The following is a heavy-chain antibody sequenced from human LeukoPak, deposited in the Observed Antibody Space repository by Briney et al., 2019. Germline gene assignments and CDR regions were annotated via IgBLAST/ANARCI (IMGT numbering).Heavy chain of an antibody. D-gene: IGHD5-18*01. CDR2: ISYDGSNK. CDR1: GFTFSSYG. CDR3: ARDAAMIPDAFDI. V-gene: IGHV3-30*03. Sequence: GGSLRLSCAASGFTFSSYGMHWVRQAPGKGLEWVAVISYDGSNKYYADSVKGRFTISRDNSKNTLYLQMNSLGAEDTAVYYCARDAAMIPDAFDIWGQGTMVTVSS. J-gene: IGHJ3*02.